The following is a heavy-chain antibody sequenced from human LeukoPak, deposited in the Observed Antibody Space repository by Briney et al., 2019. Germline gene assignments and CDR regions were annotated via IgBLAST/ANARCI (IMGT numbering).Heavy chain of an antibody. Sequence: PSETLSLTCTVSGGSISSGGYYWSWIRQSPGKGLEWIGEINHSGGTNYNPSLKSRVTISIDTSKNQVSLKLSSVTAADTAIYYCARGQSSVVTAIPYYFDYWGQGTLLTVSS. D-gene: IGHD2-21*02. CDR3: ARGQSSVVTAIPYYFDY. CDR1: GGSISSGGYY. V-gene: IGHV4-39*07. CDR2: INHSGGT. J-gene: IGHJ4*02.